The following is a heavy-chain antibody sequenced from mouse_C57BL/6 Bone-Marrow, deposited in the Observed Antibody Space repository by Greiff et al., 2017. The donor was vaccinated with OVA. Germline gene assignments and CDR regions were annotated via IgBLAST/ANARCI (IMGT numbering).Heavy chain of an antibody. D-gene: IGHD2-4*01. CDR2: INPNNGGT. Sequence: EVQLQQSGPELVKPGASVKISCKASGYTFTDYYMNWVKQSHGKSLEWIGDINPNNGGTSYNQKFKGKATLTVDKSSSPAYMELRSLTSEDSAVYYCAAPIYYDYDSSYWGQGTLVTVSA. CDR1: GYTFTDYY. CDR3: AAPIYYDYDSSY. J-gene: IGHJ3*01. V-gene: IGHV1-26*01.